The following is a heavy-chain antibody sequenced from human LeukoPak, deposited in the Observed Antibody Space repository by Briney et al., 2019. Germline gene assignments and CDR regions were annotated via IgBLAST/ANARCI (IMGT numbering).Heavy chain of an antibody. CDR2: IYYSGST. V-gene: IGHV4-39*01. Sequence: WVRQAPGKGLEWIGSIYYSGSTYYNPSLKSRVTISVDTSKNQFSLKLSSVTAADTAVYYCAIGYYYDSSGPTGEFDYWGQGTLVTVSS. J-gene: IGHJ4*02. CDR3: AIGYYYDSSGPTGEFDY. D-gene: IGHD3-22*01.